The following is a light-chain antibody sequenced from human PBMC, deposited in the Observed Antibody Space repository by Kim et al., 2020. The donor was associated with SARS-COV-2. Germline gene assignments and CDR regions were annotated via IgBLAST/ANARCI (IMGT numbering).Light chain of an antibody. J-gene: IGKJ4*02. CDR2: DAS. V-gene: IGKV3-11*01. CDR1: QSLSSY. CDR3: QQRSNSPLT. Sequence: EIVLTQSPATLSLSPGERATLSCRASQSLSSYLAWYQQKPGQAPRLLIYDASNRAAGIPARFSGSGSGTDFTLTISSLEPEDSAVYYCQQRSNSPLTFGGGTKVDIK.